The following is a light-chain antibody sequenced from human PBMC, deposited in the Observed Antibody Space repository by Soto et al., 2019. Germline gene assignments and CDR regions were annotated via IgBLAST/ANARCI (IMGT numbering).Light chain of an antibody. Sequence: QSALSQPASVSGSPGQTITISCTGTSSDVGGYNAVSWYQHHPGKAPKLIIYEVTHRPSGVSDRFSASKSGNTASQTISGLQAEDEADYYCNSFRVSHLYVFGTGTKVTVL. V-gene: IGLV2-14*01. CDR1: SSDVGGYNA. J-gene: IGLJ1*01. CDR3: NSFRVSHLYV. CDR2: EVT.